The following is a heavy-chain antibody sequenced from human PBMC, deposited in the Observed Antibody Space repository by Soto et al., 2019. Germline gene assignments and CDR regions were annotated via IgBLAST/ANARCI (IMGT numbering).Heavy chain of an antibody. CDR2: IYHSGST. CDR3: ARVPDL. J-gene: IGHJ5*02. V-gene: IGHV4-30-2*01. D-gene: IGHD2-2*01. Sequence: SSETLSLTCAVSGGSISSCGYSWSWIRQPPGKGLEWIGYIYHSGSTYYNPSLKSRVTISVDRSKNQFSLKLSSVTAADTAVYYCARVPDLWGQGTLVTVSS. CDR1: GGSISSCGYS.